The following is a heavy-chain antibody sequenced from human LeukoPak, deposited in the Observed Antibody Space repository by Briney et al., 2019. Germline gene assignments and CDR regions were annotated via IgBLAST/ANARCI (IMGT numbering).Heavy chain of an antibody. CDR2: INPSGGST. J-gene: IGHJ4*02. CDR3: ARGGYYDSSGFHTKDY. V-gene: IGHV1-46*01. CDR1: GYTFTSYY. Sequence: ASVKVSCKASGYTFTSYYMHWVRQAPGQGLEWMGIINPSGGSTSCAQKFQGRVTMTRDTSTSTVYMELSSLRSEDTAVYYCARGGYYDSSGFHTKDYWGQGTLVTVSS. D-gene: IGHD3-22*01.